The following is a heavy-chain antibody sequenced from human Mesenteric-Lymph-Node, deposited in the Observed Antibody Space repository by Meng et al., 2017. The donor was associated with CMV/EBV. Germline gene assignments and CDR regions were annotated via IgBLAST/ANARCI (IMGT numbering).Heavy chain of an antibody. Sequence: SETLSLTCTVSGGSISSSSYYWGWIRQPPGKGLEWIGSIYYSGSTYYNPSLKSRVTISVDTSKNQFSLKLSSVTAADTAVYYCARRRSIYQLPDDAFDIWGQGTMVTVSS. CDR1: GGSISSSSYY. D-gene: IGHD2-2*01. CDR3: ARRRSIYQLPDDAFDI. V-gene: IGHV4-39*01. CDR2: IYYSGST. J-gene: IGHJ3*02.